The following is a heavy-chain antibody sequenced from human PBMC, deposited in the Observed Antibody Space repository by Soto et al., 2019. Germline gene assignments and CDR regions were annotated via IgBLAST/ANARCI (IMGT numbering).Heavy chain of an antibody. CDR2: ISYDGSNK. V-gene: IGHV3-30-3*01. J-gene: IGHJ4*02. CDR3: ARPRRRERWLQPYYFDY. Sequence: GGSLRLSCAASGFTFSSYAMHWVRQAPGKGLEWVAVISYDGSNKYYADSVKGRFTISRDNSKNTLYLQMNSLRAEDTAVYYCARPRRRERWLQPYYFDYWGQGTLVTVCS. CDR1: GFTFSSYA. D-gene: IGHD5-12*01.